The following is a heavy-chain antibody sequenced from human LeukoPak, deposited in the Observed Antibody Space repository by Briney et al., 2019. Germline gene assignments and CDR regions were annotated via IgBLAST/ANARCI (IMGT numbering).Heavy chain of an antibody. CDR2: INHSGST. D-gene: IGHD2-15*01. Sequence: SETLSLTCAVYGGSFSGYYWSWIRQPPGKGLEWIGEINHSGSTYYNPSLKSRVTISVDTSKNQFSLKLSSVTAADTAVYYCARIRIVVVVAADGGRGSWFDPWGQGTLVAVSS. J-gene: IGHJ5*02. CDR3: ARIRIVVVVAADGGRGSWFDP. CDR1: GGSFSGYY. V-gene: IGHV4-34*01.